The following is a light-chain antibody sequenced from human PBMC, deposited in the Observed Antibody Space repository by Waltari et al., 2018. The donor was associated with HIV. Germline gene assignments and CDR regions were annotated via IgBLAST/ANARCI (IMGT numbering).Light chain of an antibody. CDR3: QQRNNYWAT. CDR2: SAS. J-gene: IGKJ3*01. V-gene: IGKV1-9*01. CDR1: QDINNF. Sequence: DIQLTQSPSFLSASVGDRVTITCRASQDINNFLAWYQQEPGKAPKLLIYSASTLQTGVPSRFSGSGSGTEFALTISSLQPEDFATYYCQQRNNYWATFGPGTKVDIK.